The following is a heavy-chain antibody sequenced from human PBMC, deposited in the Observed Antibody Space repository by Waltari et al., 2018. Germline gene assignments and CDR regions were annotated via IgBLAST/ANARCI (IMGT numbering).Heavy chain of an antibody. D-gene: IGHD3-3*01. CDR2: INHSGST. J-gene: IGHJ4*02. CDR1: GGSFSGYY. CDR3: ARGRGGFWSGYPYY. V-gene: IGHV4-34*01. Sequence: QVQLQQWGAGLLKPSETLSLTCAVYGGSFSGYYWSWIRQPPGQGLEWLGEINHSGSTNYNPSLKSRVTISVDTSKNQFSLKLSSVTAADTAVYYCARGRGGFWSGYPYYWGQGTLVTVSS.